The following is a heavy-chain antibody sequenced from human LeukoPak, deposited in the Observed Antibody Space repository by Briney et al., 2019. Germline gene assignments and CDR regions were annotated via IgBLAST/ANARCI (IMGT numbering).Heavy chain of an antibody. J-gene: IGHJ6*04. D-gene: IGHD2-2*01. CDR2: INHSGST. Sequence: PSETLSLTCAVYGGSFSGYYWSWIRQPPGKGLEWIGEINHSGSTNYNPSLKSRVTISVDTSKNQFSLKLSSVTAADTAVYYCARIGYCSSTSCYAPPYYYYGMDVWGKGTTVTVSS. CDR1: GGSFSGYY. V-gene: IGHV4-34*01. CDR3: ARIGYCSSTSCYAPPYYYYGMDV.